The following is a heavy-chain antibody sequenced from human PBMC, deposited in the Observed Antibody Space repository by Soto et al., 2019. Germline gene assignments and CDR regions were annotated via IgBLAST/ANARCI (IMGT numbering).Heavy chain of an antibody. CDR2: IYYSGST. CDR3: ARVFRPAYFDY. CDR1: GGSISSYY. Sequence: SETLSLTYTVSGGSISSYYWSWIRQPPGKGLEWIGYIYYSGSTNYNPSLKSRVTISVDTSKNQFSLKLSSVTAADTAVYYCARVFRPAYFDYWGQGTLVTVSS. J-gene: IGHJ4*02. V-gene: IGHV4-59*01.